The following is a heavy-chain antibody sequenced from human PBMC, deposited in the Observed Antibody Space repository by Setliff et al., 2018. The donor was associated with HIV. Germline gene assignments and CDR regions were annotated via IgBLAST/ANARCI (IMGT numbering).Heavy chain of an antibody. J-gene: IGHJ6*02. CDR3: AREDYYYYGMDV. Sequence: PSETLSLTCAVYGGSFSGYYWSWIRQPPGKGLEWIGRIYTSGTTYYNPSLKSRVTISVDTSKNQFSLKLSSVTAADTAVYYCAREDYYYYGMDVWGQGTTVTVSS. CDR2: IYTSGTT. V-gene: IGHV4-59*10. CDR1: GGSFSGYY.